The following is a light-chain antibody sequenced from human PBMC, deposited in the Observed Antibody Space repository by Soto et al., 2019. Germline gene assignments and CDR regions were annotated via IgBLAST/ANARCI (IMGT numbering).Light chain of an antibody. J-gene: IGKJ3*01. Sequence: EIVLTQSPATLSLSPGERATLSCRASQSVSSYLAWYQQKPGQAPRLLIYDAPNRATGIPARFSGSGSGTDFTLTISSLEPEDFAVYYCQQRRNWAGITLGPGTKVDI. CDR2: DAP. V-gene: IGKV3-11*01. CDR1: QSVSSY. CDR3: QQRRNWAGIT.